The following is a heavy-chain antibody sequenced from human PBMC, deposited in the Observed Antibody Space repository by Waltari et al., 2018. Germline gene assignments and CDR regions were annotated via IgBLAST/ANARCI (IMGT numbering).Heavy chain of an antibody. CDR1: GYSISSGFH. D-gene: IGHD6-6*01. V-gene: IGHV4-38-2*01. CDR2: IHHSGIT. J-gene: IGHJ4*02. CDR3: GRLEGQLVEY. Sequence: QVQLQESGPGLVKPSETLSLTCVVSGYSISSGFHWGWIRQPPGKGLEWIASIHHSGITHYNPSLQSRVIISVDTSKNQFSLKLNSVTATDTAVYYCGRLEGQLVEYWGQGTLVTVSS.